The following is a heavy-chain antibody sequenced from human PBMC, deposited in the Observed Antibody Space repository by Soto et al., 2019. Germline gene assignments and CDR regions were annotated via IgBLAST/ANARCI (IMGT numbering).Heavy chain of an antibody. CDR1: GGSINSAGHS. V-gene: IGHV4-30-2*06. Sequence: SETLSLTCTVSGGSINSAGHSWGWVRQSPGKGLEWIGYSYHSGSSYYNPSLQSRVTISVDTSKNQFSLKLSSVTAADTAVYYCARSILDIAAAGPWFDPWGQGTLVTVSS. CDR2: SYHSGSS. D-gene: IGHD6-13*01. CDR3: ARSILDIAAAGPWFDP. J-gene: IGHJ5*02.